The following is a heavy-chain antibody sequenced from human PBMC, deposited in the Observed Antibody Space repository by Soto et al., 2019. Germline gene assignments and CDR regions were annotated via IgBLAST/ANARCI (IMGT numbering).Heavy chain of an antibody. CDR1: GYTFTTYT. Sequence: VASVKVSCKASGYTFTTYTLQWLRQAPGQSLEWMGWINPGNGDTKYSQTFQGRVTITSDTSASTAYMELSSLRSEDTAVYYCTRDPGRSWFDPWGQGTLVTVSS. V-gene: IGHV1-3*01. J-gene: IGHJ5*02. CDR3: TRDPGRSWFDP. CDR2: INPGNGDT. D-gene: IGHD3-10*01.